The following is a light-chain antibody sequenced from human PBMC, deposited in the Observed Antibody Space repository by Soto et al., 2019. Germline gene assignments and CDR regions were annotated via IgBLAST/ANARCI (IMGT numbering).Light chain of an antibody. CDR1: SSNIGAGYD. CDR3: QSYDNSLSGSRV. Sequence: QSVLTQPPSVSGAPGQRVTISCTGSSSNIGAGYDVQWYQQLPGTAPKLLIYANTNRPSGVPDRFSGSKSGTSASLAITGLQAEDEADYYCQSYDNSLSGSRVFGGGTQLTVL. CDR2: ANT. V-gene: IGLV1-40*01. J-gene: IGLJ2*01.